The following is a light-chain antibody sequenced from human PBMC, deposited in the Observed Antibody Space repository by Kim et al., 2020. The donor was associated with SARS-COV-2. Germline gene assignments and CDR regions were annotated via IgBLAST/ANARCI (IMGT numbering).Light chain of an antibody. CDR1: QSVSSSY. Sequence: TRGKRDTTPGRTSQSVSSSYLAWYKQNPGQAPRLLISGAYSRATGIPDRFSGSGSGTDFPLTISRMEPEDFAVYYCQQYGSSPRTFGQGTKVDIK. V-gene: IGKV3-20*01. CDR3: QQYGSSPRT. J-gene: IGKJ1*01. CDR2: GAY.